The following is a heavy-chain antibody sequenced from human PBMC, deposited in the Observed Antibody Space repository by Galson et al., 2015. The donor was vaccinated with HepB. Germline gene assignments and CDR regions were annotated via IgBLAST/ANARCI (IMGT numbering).Heavy chain of an antibody. Sequence: SLRLSCAASGFTFSSYAMSWVRQAPGKGLEWVSAISGSGGSTYYADSVKGRFTISRDNSKNTLYLQMNSLRAEDTAVYYCAAPKHEYCSSTSCPAGYWGQGTLVTVSS. V-gene: IGHV3-23*01. CDR3: AAPKHEYCSSTSCPAGY. CDR1: GFTFSSYA. CDR2: ISGSGGST. J-gene: IGHJ4*02. D-gene: IGHD2-2*01.